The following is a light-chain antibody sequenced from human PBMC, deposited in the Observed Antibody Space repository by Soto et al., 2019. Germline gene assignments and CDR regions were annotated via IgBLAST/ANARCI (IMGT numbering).Light chain of an antibody. CDR2: AAS. CDR3: QQRSNWPIT. Sequence: IVMTQSPATLSVSPGERVTLSCRASQSISSSLAWYQQIPGQPPRLLIYAASTRAAGIPPRFTGSGSGTDFTLTISSLEPEDFAVYYCQQRSNWPITFGQGTRLEI. J-gene: IGKJ5*01. V-gene: IGKV3-11*01. CDR1: QSISSS.